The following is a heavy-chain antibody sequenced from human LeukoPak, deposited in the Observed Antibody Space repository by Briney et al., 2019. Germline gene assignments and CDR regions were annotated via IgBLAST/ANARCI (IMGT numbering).Heavy chain of an antibody. Sequence: PGGSLRLSCVASGFSLSTYDMYWVRQAPGKGLEWVSAISGSGGSTYYADSVKGRFTISRDNSKNTLYLQMNSLRAEDTAVYYCAKIASGYSSGWPAGYFDYWGQGTLVTVSS. CDR2: ISGSGGST. D-gene: IGHD6-19*01. V-gene: IGHV3-23*01. CDR1: GFSLSTYD. J-gene: IGHJ4*02. CDR3: AKIASGYSSGWPAGYFDY.